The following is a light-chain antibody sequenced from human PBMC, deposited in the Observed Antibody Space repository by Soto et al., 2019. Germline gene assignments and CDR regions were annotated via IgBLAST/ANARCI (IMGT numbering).Light chain of an antibody. J-gene: IGLJ1*01. Sequence: QSALTQPPSASGFPGQSVTISCTGTSSDVGYYDYVSWYQQHPGKAPKLVIYEVTKRPSGVPDRVSASKSGNTASLTVSGLRAEDEADYYCSSYAGSYTHVFGTGTKVTVL. CDR2: EVT. CDR1: SSDVGYYDY. CDR3: SSYAGSYTHV. V-gene: IGLV2-8*01.